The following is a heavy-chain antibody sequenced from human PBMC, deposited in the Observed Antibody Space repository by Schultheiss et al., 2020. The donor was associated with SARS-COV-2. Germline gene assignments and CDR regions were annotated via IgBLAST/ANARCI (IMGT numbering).Heavy chain of an antibody. Sequence: SQTLSLTCTVSGGSISSSSYYWGWIRQPPGKGLEWIGYIYYSGSTNYNPSLKSRVTISVDTSKNQFSLKLSSVTAADTAVYYCARRRVGFQHWGQGTLVTVSS. J-gene: IGHJ1*01. CDR3: ARRRVGFQH. CDR2: IYYSGST. V-gene: IGHV4-61*05. CDR1: GGSISSSSYY. D-gene: IGHD2-2*01.